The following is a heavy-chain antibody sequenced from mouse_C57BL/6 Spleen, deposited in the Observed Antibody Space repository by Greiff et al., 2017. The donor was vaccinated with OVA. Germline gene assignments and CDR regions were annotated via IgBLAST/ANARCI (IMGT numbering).Heavy chain of an antibody. J-gene: IGHJ3*01. Sequence: QVQLKESGAELARPGASVKLSCKASGYTFTSYGISWVKQRTGQGLEWIGEIYPRSGNTYYNEKFKGKATLTADKSSSTAYMELRSLTSEDSAVYFCARRDVYDGYYRFAYWGQGTLVTVSA. CDR1: GYTFTSYG. CDR2: IYPRSGNT. V-gene: IGHV1-81*01. D-gene: IGHD2-3*01. CDR3: ARRDVYDGYYRFAY.